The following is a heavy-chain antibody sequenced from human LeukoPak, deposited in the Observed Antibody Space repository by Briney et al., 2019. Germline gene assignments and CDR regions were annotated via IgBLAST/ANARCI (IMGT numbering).Heavy chain of an antibody. V-gene: IGHV3-7*01. CDR2: IKQDGSDI. Sequence: GGSLRLSCAASGFTVSDNYMSWVRQAPGKGLEWVASIKQDGSDIYYVDSVRGRFTISRDNAKNSLYLQMNTLTAEDTAVYYCLRDRGYSTYDCWGQGTLVTVSS. CDR1: GFTVSDNY. CDR3: LRDRGYSTYDC. J-gene: IGHJ4*02. D-gene: IGHD6-13*01.